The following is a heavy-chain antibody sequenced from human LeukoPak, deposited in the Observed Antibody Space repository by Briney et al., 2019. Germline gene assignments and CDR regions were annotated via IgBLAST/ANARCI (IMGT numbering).Heavy chain of an antibody. CDR2: MNPNSGNT. Sequence: GASVKVSCKAPGYTFTSSDFNWVRQATGQGLEWMGWMNPNSGNTGYAQKFQGRVTMTRDTSISTAYMELSSLRSEDTAVYYCARDQSGSDAEYFQHWGQGTLVTVSS. CDR1: GYTFTSSD. J-gene: IGHJ1*01. CDR3: ARDQSGSDAEYFQH. D-gene: IGHD7-27*01. V-gene: IGHV1-8*01.